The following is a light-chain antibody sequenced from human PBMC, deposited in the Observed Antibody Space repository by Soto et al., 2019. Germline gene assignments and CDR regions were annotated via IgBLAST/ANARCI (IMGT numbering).Light chain of an antibody. CDR1: QTISSW. Sequence: DIQMTQSPSTLSASVGDRVTITCRASQTISSWVAWYQQKPGKAPKLLIYDVSSLESGVPSRFSGSGSGTEFILNISSLQPDDFATYYCQQYDSYSWTFDQGTKVEMK. CDR2: DVS. CDR3: QQYDSYSWT. V-gene: IGKV1-5*01. J-gene: IGKJ1*01.